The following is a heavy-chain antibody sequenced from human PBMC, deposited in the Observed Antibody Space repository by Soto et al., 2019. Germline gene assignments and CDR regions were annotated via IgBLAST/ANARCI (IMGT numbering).Heavy chain of an antibody. D-gene: IGHD5-18*01. CDR1: GFTFSSFA. Sequence: EVQLLESGGGLVQPGGSLRLSCAASGFTFSSFAMSWVRQAPGRGLEWVSAFSGSGADTYYADSVKGRFTISRDNSKNTLFLQMNSLRADDTAVYYGAKGLGLYVDTIGDYWGQGTLVTVSS. J-gene: IGHJ4*02. V-gene: IGHV3-23*01. CDR2: FSGSGADT. CDR3: AKGLGLYVDTIGDY.